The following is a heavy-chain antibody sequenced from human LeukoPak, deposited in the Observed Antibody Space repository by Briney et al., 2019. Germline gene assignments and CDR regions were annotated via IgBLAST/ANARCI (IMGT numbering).Heavy chain of an antibody. Sequence: PSETLSLTCAVSGGSISSSNWWSWVRQPPGKGLEWIGEIYHSGSTNYNPSLKSRVTISVDKSKNQFSLKLSSVTAADTAVYYCASSYDSSGYYDDYFDYWGQGTLVTVSS. D-gene: IGHD3-22*01. J-gene: IGHJ4*02. CDR2: IYHSGST. V-gene: IGHV4-4*02. CDR3: ASSYDSSGYYDDYFDY. CDR1: GGSISSSNW.